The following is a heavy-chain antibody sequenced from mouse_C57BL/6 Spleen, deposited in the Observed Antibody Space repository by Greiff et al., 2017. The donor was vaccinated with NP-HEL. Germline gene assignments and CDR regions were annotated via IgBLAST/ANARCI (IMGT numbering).Heavy chain of an antibody. J-gene: IGHJ4*01. Sequence: QVQLQQPGTELVKPGASVKLSCKASGYTFTSYWMHWVKQRPGQGLEWIGNINPSNGGTNYNEKFKSKATLTVDKSSSTAYMELRSLTSEDSAVYYCARWTWRLRPGYYAMDYWGQGTSVTVSS. CDR1: GYTFTSYW. D-gene: IGHD2-4*01. CDR3: ARWTWRLRPGYYAMDY. CDR2: INPSNGGT. V-gene: IGHV1-53*01.